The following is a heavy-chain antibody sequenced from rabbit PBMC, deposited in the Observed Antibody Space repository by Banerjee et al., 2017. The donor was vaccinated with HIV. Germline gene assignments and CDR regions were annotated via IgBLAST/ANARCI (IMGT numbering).Heavy chain of an antibody. J-gene: IGHJ4*01. V-gene: IGHV1S45*01. CDR2: IYGGTTGST. D-gene: IGHD1-1*01. Sequence: QEQLEESGGDRVKPGASRTLTCPASGFSFSGYYSRRWVRKAPGKGLEWIACIYGGTTGSTYYASWAKGRFTISKTSSTTVTLQMTSLTAADTATYFCVRAHASSSGYYTYLYLWGPGTLVTVS. CDR3: VRAHASSSGYYTYLYL. CDR1: GFSFSGYYS.